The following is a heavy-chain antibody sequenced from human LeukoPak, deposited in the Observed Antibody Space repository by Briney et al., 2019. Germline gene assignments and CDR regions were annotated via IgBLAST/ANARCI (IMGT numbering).Heavy chain of an antibody. CDR2: INHSGST. D-gene: IGHD3-10*01. CDR1: GGSFSGYY. CDR3: ARTSRHFYGSGTNLTPWPAGMDV. Sequence: PSETLSLTCAVYGGSFSGYYWSRIRQPPGKGLEWIGEINHSGSTKYNPSLKSRVTISVDTSKSQFSLNLNSATAADTAVYYCARTSRHFYGSGTNLTPWPAGMDVWGQGTTVTVSS. V-gene: IGHV4-34*01. J-gene: IGHJ6*02.